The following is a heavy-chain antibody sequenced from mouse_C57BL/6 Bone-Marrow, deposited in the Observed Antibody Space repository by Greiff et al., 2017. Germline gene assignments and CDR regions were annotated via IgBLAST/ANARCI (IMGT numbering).Heavy chain of an antibody. V-gene: IGHV1-5*01. CDR1: GYTFTSYW. CDR2: IDPGNSDT. Sequence: VQLQQSGPVLARPGASVKMSCKTSGYTFTSYWMHWVKQRPGQGLEWIGAIDPGNSDTSYNQKFKGKAKLTVVKSASTAYMELSSLTHEDAAVYYCTRCRPDDFDVCMDYWGQGTSVTVSS. CDR3: TRCRPDDFDVCMDY. J-gene: IGHJ4*01. D-gene: IGHD2-4*01.